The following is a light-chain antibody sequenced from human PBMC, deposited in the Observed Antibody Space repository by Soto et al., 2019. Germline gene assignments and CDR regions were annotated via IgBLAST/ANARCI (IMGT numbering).Light chain of an antibody. CDR1: HDITKY. CDR3: QQYYSTPPFT. J-gene: IGKJ3*01. CDR2: DAS. V-gene: IGKV1-33*01. Sequence: DIQMTQSPSSLSASVGERVTITCQASHDITKYLNWYQQKPGQAPKLLIYDASNLETGVPSRFSGSGSGTDFTFTISSLQAEDVAVYYCQQYYSTPPFTFGPGTKVDIK.